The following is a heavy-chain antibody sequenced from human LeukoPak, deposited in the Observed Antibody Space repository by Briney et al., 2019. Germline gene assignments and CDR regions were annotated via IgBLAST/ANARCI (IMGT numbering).Heavy chain of an antibody. V-gene: IGHV3-15*01. Sequence: GGSLRLSCAASGFTFSNAWMSWVRQAPGKGLEWVGRIKSKTDGGTTDYAAPVKGRFTISRDDSKNTLYLQMNSLKTEDTAVYYCTTGQQQYEFWSGYYSYFDYWGQGTLVTVSS. J-gene: IGHJ4*02. CDR1: GFTFSNAW. CDR3: TTGQQQYEFWSGYYSYFDY. CDR2: IKSKTDGGTT. D-gene: IGHD3-3*01.